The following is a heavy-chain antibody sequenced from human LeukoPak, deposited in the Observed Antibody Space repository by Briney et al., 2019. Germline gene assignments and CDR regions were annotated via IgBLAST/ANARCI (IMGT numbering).Heavy chain of an antibody. J-gene: IGHJ4*02. CDR2: ISDSGGNT. Sequence: GGSLRLSCAASGFTFNSYAMSWVRQAPWERLQWVSGISDSGGNTYYADSVKGRFTISRDNSKNTLYLQMNSLRAEDTAVYYCAKDKGYGYNYFDYWGQGTLVTVSS. CDR1: GFTFNSYA. D-gene: IGHD5-18*01. CDR3: AKDKGYGYNYFDY. V-gene: IGHV3-23*01.